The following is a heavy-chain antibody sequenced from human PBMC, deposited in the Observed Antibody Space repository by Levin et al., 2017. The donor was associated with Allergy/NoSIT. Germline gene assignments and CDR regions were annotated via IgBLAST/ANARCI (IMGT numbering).Heavy chain of an antibody. J-gene: IGHJ3*02. CDR1: GFTFSSYA. D-gene: IGHD1-20*01. V-gene: IGHV3-30-3*01. CDR3: ARPTLRYNWNHDAFDI. Sequence: GESLKISCAASGFTFSSYAMHWVRQAPGKGLEWVAVISYDGSNKYYADSVKGRFTISRDNSKNTLYLQMNSLRAEDTAVYYCARPTLRYNWNHDAFDIWGQGTMVTVSS. CDR2: ISYDGSNK.